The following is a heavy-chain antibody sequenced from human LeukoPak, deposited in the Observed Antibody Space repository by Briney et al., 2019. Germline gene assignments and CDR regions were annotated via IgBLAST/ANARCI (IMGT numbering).Heavy chain of an antibody. V-gene: IGHV3-9*01. CDR3: AKDLGDSGSLPVGSTLDY. Sequence: GGSLRLSCAASGFTFGDYAMHWVRQAPGKGLEWVSGISWNSDSIGYADSVKGRFTISRDNAKNTLYLQMNSLRAEDTAVYYCAKDLGDSGSLPVGSTLDYWGQGTLVTVSS. CDR2: ISWNSDSI. J-gene: IGHJ4*02. CDR1: GFTFGDYA. D-gene: IGHD1-26*01.